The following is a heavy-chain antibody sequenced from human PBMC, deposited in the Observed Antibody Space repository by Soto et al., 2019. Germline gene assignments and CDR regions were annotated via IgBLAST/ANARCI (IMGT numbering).Heavy chain of an antibody. CDR1: GFTFTSSA. V-gene: IGHV1-58*01. Sequence: ASVKVSCKASGFTFTSSAVQWVRQARGQRLEWIGWIVVGSGNTNYAQEFQERVTITRDMSTSTAYMELSSLRSEDTAVYYCAAPNAYYYDISGYYRNYSYYGMDVWGQGTTVTVSS. CDR3: AAPNAYYYDISGYYRNYSYYGMDV. D-gene: IGHD3-22*01. CDR2: IVVGSGNT. J-gene: IGHJ6*02.